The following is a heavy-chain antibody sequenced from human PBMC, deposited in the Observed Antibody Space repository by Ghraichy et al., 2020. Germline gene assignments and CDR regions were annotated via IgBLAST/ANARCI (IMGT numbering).Heavy chain of an antibody. J-gene: IGHJ4*02. CDR1: GGSISSSSYY. CDR2: IYYSGST. CDR3: ASLKLTAAVCDY. V-gene: IGHV4-39*01. D-gene: IGHD6-13*01. Sequence: SQTLSLTCTVSGGSISSSSYYWGWIRQPPGKGLEWIGSIYYSGSTYYNPSLKSRVTISVDTSKNQFSLKLSSVTAADTAVYYCASLKLTAAVCDYWGQGTLYNVSS.